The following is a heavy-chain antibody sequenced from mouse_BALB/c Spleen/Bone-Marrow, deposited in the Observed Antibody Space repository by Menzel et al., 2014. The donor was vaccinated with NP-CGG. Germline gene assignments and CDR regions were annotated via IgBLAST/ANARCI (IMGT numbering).Heavy chain of an antibody. CDR3: ARDDGSTYGGDYFDY. J-gene: IGHJ2*01. Sequence: ESGPGLVIPSQSLSLPCSVTGYSITNNYYWNWIRQFPGNKLEWMGYIKYDSTNNYNPSLKNRISITRDTSKNQCFLKLNSVTTEDTATYYCARDDGSTYGGDYFDYWCQGTTLTGSS. V-gene: IGHV3-6*02. CDR2: IKYDSTN. CDR1: GYSITNNYY. D-gene: IGHD1-1*01.